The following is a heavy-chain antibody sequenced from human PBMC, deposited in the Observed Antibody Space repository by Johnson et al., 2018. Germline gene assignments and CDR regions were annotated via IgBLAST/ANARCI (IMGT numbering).Heavy chain of an antibody. J-gene: IGHJ3*02. CDR3: ARRSIALTGNYAFDM. V-gene: IGHV3-33*01. CDR1: GFTFSSYG. CDR2: IWSDARDQ. D-gene: IGHD3-9*01. Sequence: VQLVETGGGVVQPGRSLRLSCAASGFTFSSYGMHWVRQAPGKGLEWVAFIWSDARDQKYAESVKGRFTISRDNSQNTLYLQMNSLRAEDTAVYYCARRSIALTGNYAFDMWGQGTMVTVSS.